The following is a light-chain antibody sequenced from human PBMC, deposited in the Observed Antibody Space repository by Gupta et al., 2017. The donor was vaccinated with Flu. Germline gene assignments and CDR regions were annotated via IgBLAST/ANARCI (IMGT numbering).Light chain of an antibody. CDR1: NSNIGAGYD. CDR2: GNN. CDR3: HSYDSRLPNFV. V-gene: IGLV1-40*01. Sequence: QSVLTQPPSVSGAPGQRVTISCTGSNSNIGAGYDVHWYQHVPGTAPKLLIYGNNKGPSGVPDRFSASKSGASASLAIAGLQAEDEADYYCHSYDSRLPNFVFGGGTKVAVL. J-gene: IGLJ1*01.